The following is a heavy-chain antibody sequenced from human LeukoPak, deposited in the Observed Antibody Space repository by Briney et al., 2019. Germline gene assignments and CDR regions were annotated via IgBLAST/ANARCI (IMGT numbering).Heavy chain of an antibody. J-gene: IGHJ2*01. CDR1: GGSISSGGYY. V-gene: IGHV4-31*03. Sequence: TPSQTLSLTCTVSGGSISSGGYYWSWIRQHPGKGLEWIGYIYYSGSTYYNPSLKSRVTISVDTSKNQFSLKLSSVTAADTAVYYCGRDLSAPYFDLWGRGTLVTVSS. D-gene: IGHD2/OR15-2a*01. CDR2: IYYSGST. CDR3: GRDLSAPYFDL.